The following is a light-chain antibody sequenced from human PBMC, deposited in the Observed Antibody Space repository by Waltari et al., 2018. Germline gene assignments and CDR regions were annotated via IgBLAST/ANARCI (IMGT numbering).Light chain of an antibody. Sequence: VLTQSPATLSLSPGDRATLSCRASQYIGDYLAWYQQKPGQAPRLLMSEASNRATGVPDRFSASGSWTDFTLTVSSLGPEDFAVYYCQNRRNWPLLTFGGGTKVEIK. CDR2: EAS. J-gene: IGKJ4*01. CDR3: QNRRNWPLLT. V-gene: IGKV3-11*01. CDR1: QYIGDY.